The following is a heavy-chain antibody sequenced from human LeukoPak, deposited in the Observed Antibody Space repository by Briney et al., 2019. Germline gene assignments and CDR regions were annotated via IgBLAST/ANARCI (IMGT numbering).Heavy chain of an antibody. CDR2: TYYRSKWHF. V-gene: IGHV6-1*01. CDR3: ASIAAGAPDAFDI. D-gene: IGHD6-13*01. CDR1: GDGVSSNSAA. Sequence: PSQTLSLTCAISGDGVSSNSAAWNWIRQSPSRGLEWLGRTYYRSKWHFDYAASVKSRITISPDTSKNQFSLQLNSVTPEDTAVYYCASIAAGAPDAFDIWGQGTMVTVSS. J-gene: IGHJ3*02.